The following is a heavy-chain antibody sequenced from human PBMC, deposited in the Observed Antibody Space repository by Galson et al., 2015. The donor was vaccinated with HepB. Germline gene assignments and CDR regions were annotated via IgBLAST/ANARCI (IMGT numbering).Heavy chain of an antibody. CDR3: ARDVMVRGVIHYFDY. Sequence: SVKVSCKASGYTFVDYYIHWVRQAPGQGLEWMGRVSPYSGDTSYAQKFQGRVTMTRDTSITTVYMALSSLRPDDTARYYCARDVMVRGVIHYFDYWGQGTLVTVSS. D-gene: IGHD3-10*01. CDR2: VSPYSGDT. J-gene: IGHJ4*02. V-gene: IGHV1-2*06. CDR1: GYTFVDYY.